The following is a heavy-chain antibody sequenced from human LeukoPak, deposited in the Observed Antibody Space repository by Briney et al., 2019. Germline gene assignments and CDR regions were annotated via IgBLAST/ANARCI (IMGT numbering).Heavy chain of an antibody. CDR3: ARDQVGLWSQGIDY. J-gene: IGHJ4*02. CDR1: GGSISSYY. Sequence: SETLSLTCTVSGGSISSYYWSWIRQPPGKGLEWIGYVHYAGSTNYIPSLKSRVTISVDTSKNQFSLKLSSVTAADTAVYYRARDQVGLWSQGIDYWGQGTLVTVSS. V-gene: IGHV4-59*01. CDR2: VHYAGST. D-gene: IGHD5-18*01.